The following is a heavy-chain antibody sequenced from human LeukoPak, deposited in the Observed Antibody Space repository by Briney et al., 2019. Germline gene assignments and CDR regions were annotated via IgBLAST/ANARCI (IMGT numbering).Heavy chain of an antibody. J-gene: IGHJ5*02. CDR1: GYIFSIYG. V-gene: IGHV1-69*06. CDR2: IIPIFGTA. D-gene: IGHD1-14*01. Sequence: SVKVSCKASGYIFSIYGISWVRQAPGQGLEWMGRIIPIFGTANYAQKFQGRVTITADKSTSTAYMELSSLRSEDTAVYYCARDHRNWFDPWGQGTLVTVSS. CDR3: ARDHRNWFDP.